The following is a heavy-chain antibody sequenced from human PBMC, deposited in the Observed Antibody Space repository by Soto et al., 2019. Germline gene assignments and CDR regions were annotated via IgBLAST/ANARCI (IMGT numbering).Heavy chain of an antibody. J-gene: IGHJ4*02. CDR2: ISSSSSYI. V-gene: IGHV3-21*01. Sequence: PGGSLRLSCAASGFTFSSYSMNWVRQAPGKGLEWVSSISSSSSYIYYADSVKGRFTISRDNAKNSLYLQMNSLRAEDTAVYYCARDLIHNPPYFDYWGQGTLVTVSS. CDR3: ARDLIHNPPYFDY. CDR1: GFTFSSYS.